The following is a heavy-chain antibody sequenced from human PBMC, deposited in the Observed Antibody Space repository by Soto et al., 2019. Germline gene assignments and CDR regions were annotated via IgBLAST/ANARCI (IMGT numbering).Heavy chain of an antibody. CDR3: ARRGGGSSYSSSWYYFDY. CDR1: GYTFTSYG. CDR2: ISAYNGDR. V-gene: IGHV1-18*01. Sequence: ASVKVSCKASGYTFTSYGIGWVRQAPGQGLEWMGWISAYNGDRDYAQKFQGRVTMTTDTSTTTAYMELRSLRSDDTAVYYCARRGGGSSYSSSWYYFDYWGQGTXVTVSS. D-gene: IGHD6-13*01. J-gene: IGHJ4*02.